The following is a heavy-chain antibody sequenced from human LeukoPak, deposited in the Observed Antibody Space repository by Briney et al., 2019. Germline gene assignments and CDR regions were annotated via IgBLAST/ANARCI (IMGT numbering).Heavy chain of an antibody. CDR3: TKFSDGDYEEGAFDI. CDR2: IIPVLSPA. Sequence: GASGKVSCKSAGGTFTMNAISWVRQAPAQGLEWMGGIIPVLSPANYAQNLQGRVAITADESTSTAYMELRSLRSEDTAVYYCTKFSDGDYEEGAFDIWGQGTTVTASS. J-gene: IGHJ3*02. D-gene: IGHD4-17*01. V-gene: IGHV1-69*01. CDR1: GGTFTMNA.